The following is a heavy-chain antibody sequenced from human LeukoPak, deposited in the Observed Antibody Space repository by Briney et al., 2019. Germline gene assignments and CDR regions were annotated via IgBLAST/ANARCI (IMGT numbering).Heavy chain of an antibody. CDR1: GFTFDDYA. J-gene: IGHJ4*02. CDR2: IIWNGVNT. CDR3: ARDMSSSGFDY. V-gene: IGHV3-20*04. D-gene: IGHD6-6*01. Sequence: GGSLRLSCAASGFTFDDYAMNWVRQVPGKGLEWVAGIIWNGVNTAYADFVKGRFTISRDNAKNSLYLQMNSLRAEDTALYYCARDMSSSGFDYWGQGTLVTVSS.